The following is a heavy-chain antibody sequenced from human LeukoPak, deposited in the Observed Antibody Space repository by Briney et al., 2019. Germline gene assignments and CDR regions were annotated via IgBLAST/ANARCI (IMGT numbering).Heavy chain of an antibody. CDR1: GFTFSDYY. J-gene: IGHJ3*02. D-gene: IGHD6-6*01. CDR3: TRGPASLPFDI. Sequence: GGSLRLSCAASGFTFSDYYMSWIRQAPGKGLEWVSYISSRISYTNYADSVKGRFTISRDNAENSLYLQMNSLRAEDTAVYYCTRGPASLPFDIWGQGTMVTVSS. CDR2: ISSRISYT. V-gene: IGHV3-11*06.